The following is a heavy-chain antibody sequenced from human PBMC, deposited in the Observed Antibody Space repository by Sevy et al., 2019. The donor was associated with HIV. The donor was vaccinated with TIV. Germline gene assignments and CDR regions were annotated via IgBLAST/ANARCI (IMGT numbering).Heavy chain of an antibody. CDR2: TYYRSKWWN. J-gene: IGHJ4*02. CDR1: GDGVSSRGTV. V-gene: IGHV6-1*01. Sequence: KQSQTLSLTCAISGDGVSSRGTVWNWIRQSPSRGLEWLGRTYYRSKWWNNYALSVKSRISINPDTSKNHVSLHLNSVTPDDTAVYYCARDGGANWDGRPSGTVFDYWGQGTLVTVSS. CDR3: ARDGGANWDGRPSGTVFDY. D-gene: IGHD1-1*01.